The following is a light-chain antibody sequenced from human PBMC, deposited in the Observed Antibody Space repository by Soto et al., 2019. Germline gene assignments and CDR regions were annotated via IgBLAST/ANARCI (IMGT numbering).Light chain of an antibody. V-gene: IGKV1-5*01. CDR1: QSISVW. Sequence: DIQMTQSPSTLSASVGDRVTITCRASQSISVWLAWYQQKPGKAPKLLIYDASNLESGVPSRFSGSGSGTDFTLTITSLQADDFATYYCQQYNTYGTFGQGTKVDIK. CDR2: DAS. CDR3: QQYNTYGT. J-gene: IGKJ1*01.